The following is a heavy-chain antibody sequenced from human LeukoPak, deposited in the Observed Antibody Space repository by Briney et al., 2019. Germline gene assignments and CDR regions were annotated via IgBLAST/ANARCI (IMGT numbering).Heavy chain of an antibody. D-gene: IGHD5-24*01. J-gene: IGHJ6*02. Sequence: GGSLRLSCAASGFNFRNAGMGWGRQAPGQGLEWVGRIKSKTAGETTAYAASVKGRFTISRDDSENTLFLQMDSLKTEDTAVYFCTTDDGTGRGYKNGIDVWGQATTVTVSS. CDR3: TTDDGTGRGYKNGIDV. CDR2: IKSKTAGETT. V-gene: IGHV3-15*01. CDR1: GFNFRNAG.